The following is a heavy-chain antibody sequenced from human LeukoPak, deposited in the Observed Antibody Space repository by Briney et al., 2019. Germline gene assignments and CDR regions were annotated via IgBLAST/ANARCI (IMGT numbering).Heavy chain of an antibody. Sequence: GGSLRLSCAASGFTFSSYGMHWVRQAPGKGLEWVAVIWYDGSNKYYADSVKGRFTISRDNSKNTLYLQMNSLRAEDTAVYYCARDPGDYGDYYYGMDVWGQGTTVTVSS. J-gene: IGHJ6*02. CDR2: IWYDGSNK. V-gene: IGHV3-33*01. CDR1: GFTFSSYG. CDR3: ARDPGDYGDYYYGMDV. D-gene: IGHD4-17*01.